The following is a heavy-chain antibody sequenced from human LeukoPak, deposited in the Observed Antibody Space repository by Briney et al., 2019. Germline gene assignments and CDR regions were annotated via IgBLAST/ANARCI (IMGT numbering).Heavy chain of an antibody. J-gene: IGHJ3*02. CDR1: GFTFSSYG. CDR3: ARSPRVRGVIITGDAFDI. Sequence: GGSLRLSCAASGFTFSSYGMHWVRQAPGKGLEWVAVIWYDGSNKHYADSVKGRFTISRDNSKNTLYLQMNSLRAENTAVYYCARSPRVRGVIITGDAFDIWGQGTMVTVSS. D-gene: IGHD3-10*01. V-gene: IGHV3-33*01. CDR2: IWYDGSNK.